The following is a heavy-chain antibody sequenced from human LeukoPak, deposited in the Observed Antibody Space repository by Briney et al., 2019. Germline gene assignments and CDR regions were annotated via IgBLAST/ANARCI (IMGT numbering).Heavy chain of an antibody. V-gene: IGHV4-4*02. J-gene: IGHJ4*02. CDR2: VNLQGST. CDR1: GGSITSTNY. D-gene: IGHD2-2*01. Sequence: SETLSLTCGVSGGSITSTNYWTWVRQPPGKGLEWIGEVNLQGSTNYNPSLKSRVTISVDTSKNQFSLKLSSVTAADTAVYYCASLIPRDIVVVPAATDYWGPGTLVTVSS. CDR3: ASLIPRDIVVVPAATDY.